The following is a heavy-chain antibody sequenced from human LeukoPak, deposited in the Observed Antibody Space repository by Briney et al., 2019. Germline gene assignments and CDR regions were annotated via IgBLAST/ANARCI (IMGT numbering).Heavy chain of an antibody. CDR1: GFRFNTYW. Sequence: GGSLRLSCAASGFRFNTYWMSWVRQAPGKGLEWVANIKQDGNEKYYTDSVKGRFTISRDNGKNSLDLQMNSLRADDTAVYYCARDTLGEGEDANYAVYYFDYWGQGTVVTVSS. J-gene: IGHJ4*02. V-gene: IGHV3-7*01. D-gene: IGHD4/OR15-4a*01. CDR2: IKQDGNEK. CDR3: ARDTLGEGEDANYAVYYFDY.